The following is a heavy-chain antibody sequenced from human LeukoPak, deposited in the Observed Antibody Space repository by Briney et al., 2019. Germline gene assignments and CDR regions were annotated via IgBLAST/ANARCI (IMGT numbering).Heavy chain of an antibody. CDR2: IRYDGSNK. D-gene: IGHD3-16*01. CDR1: GFTFSSYG. J-gene: IGHJ1*01. Sequence: GGSLRLSCAASGFTFSSYGMHWVRQAPGKGLEWVAFIRYDGSNKYYADSVKGRFTISRDNSKNTLYLQMNSLRAEDTAVYYCAKNRKSTYYDYVWAPGSWGQGTLVTVSS. CDR3: AKNRKSTYYDYVWAPGS. V-gene: IGHV3-30*02.